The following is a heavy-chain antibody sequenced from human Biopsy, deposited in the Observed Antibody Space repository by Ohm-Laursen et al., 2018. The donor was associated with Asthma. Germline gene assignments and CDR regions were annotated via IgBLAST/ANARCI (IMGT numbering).Heavy chain of an antibody. D-gene: IGHD2-2*01. CDR1: GGTFNTYV. CDR3: ARKAGSCISRTCYSLDF. J-gene: IGHJ4*02. CDR2: INSVFGTT. Sequence: SVKVSCKSLGGTFNTYVIGWVRQAPGQGLEWMGGINSVFGTTTYPQKFQDRVTITADDSTSTVYMELSILRSEDTAVYYCARKAGSCISRTCYSLDFWSQGTLVTVSS. V-gene: IGHV1-69*13.